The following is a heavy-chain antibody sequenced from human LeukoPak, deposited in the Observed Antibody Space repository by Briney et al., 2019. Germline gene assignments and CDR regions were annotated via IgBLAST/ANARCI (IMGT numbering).Heavy chain of an antibody. J-gene: IGHJ4*02. CDR1: GYTFSSHG. D-gene: IGHD3-16*01. Sequence: GGSLRLSCAASGYTFSSHGLTWVRQAPGKGLEWISTINGAGDNTFYAETVKGRFTISRDNSKNTLYLQMHNLRAEDTAIYYCAKVSVCYGCYLDYWGQGTLVTVA. CDR3: AKVSVCYGCYLDY. CDR2: INGAGDNT. V-gene: IGHV3-23*01.